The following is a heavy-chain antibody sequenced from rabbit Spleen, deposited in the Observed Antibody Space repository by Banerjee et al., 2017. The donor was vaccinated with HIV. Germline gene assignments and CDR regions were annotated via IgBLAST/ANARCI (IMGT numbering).Heavy chain of an antibody. J-gene: IGHJ4*01. D-gene: IGHD1-1*01. CDR3: VRDYKFYFNL. CDR1: GFDFSTYS. Sequence: QLVESGGGLVQPGGSLKLSCKASGFDFSTYSMSWVRQAPGKGLEWIGYIVPIFGVTYYANWVNGRFTISSHNAQNTLYLQLNSLTAADTATYFCVRDYKFYFNLWGPGTLVTVS. CDR2: IVPIFGVT. V-gene: IGHV1S7*01.